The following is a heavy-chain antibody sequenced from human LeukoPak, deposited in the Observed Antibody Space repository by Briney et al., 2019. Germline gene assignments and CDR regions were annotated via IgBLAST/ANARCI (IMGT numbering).Heavy chain of an antibody. J-gene: IGHJ4*02. V-gene: IGHV3-7*01. CDR1: GFTFSDYW. CDR2: IKEDGSEK. D-gene: IGHD1-14*01. CDR3: ARDAGTC. Sequence: GGSLRLSCAASGFTFSDYWMTWVRQAPGKGLEWVANIKEDGSEKYYVDSVKGRLTISRDNAKNSLYLQMNSLRAEDTAVYYCARDAGTCWGQGTLVTVSS.